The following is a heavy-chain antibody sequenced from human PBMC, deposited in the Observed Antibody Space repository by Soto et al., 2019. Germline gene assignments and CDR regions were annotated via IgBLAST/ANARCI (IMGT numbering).Heavy chain of an antibody. D-gene: IGHD1-1*01. J-gene: IGHJ4*02. CDR2: IYPSVSS. CDR3: ARERVGTTFFDN. Sequence: AETLSLTCSVSGFAISRGYYWSWVRQPPGKGLEWIGSIYPSVSSYHNPSLATRLRLSIDTSKNQFTLNLTSVTAADTALYFCARERVGTTFFDNWGQGIQVTVSS. CDR1: GFAISRGYY. V-gene: IGHV4-38-2*02.